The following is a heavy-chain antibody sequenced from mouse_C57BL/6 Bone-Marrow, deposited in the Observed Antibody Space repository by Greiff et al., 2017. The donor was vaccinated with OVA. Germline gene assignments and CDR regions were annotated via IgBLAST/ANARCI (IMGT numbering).Heavy chain of an antibody. J-gene: IGHJ3*01. V-gene: IGHV5-6*01. CDR2: ISSGGSYT. Sequence: EVQLVESGGDLVKPGGSLKLSCAASGFTFSSYGMSWVRQTPDKRLEWVATISSGGSYTYYPDSVKGRFTISRDNAKNTLYLQMSSLKSEDTAMYYCARHPYYYGSSYVAYWGQGTLVTVSA. CDR1: GFTFSSYG. D-gene: IGHD1-1*01. CDR3: ARHPYYYGSSYVAY.